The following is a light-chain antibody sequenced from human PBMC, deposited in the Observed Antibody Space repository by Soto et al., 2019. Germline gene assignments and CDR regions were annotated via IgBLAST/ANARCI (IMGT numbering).Light chain of an antibody. CDR2: GAS. V-gene: IGKV3-15*01. J-gene: IGKJ1*01. CDR3: QEYGSSPPT. CDR1: ESVRIN. Sequence: EIVMTQSPATLAVSPGERATLSCRASESVRINVAWYQQKNGQAPRLLVYGASTRASGIPDRFSGSGSGTEFTLTISSLQSEDFAVYYCQEYGSSPPTFGQGTKVDIK.